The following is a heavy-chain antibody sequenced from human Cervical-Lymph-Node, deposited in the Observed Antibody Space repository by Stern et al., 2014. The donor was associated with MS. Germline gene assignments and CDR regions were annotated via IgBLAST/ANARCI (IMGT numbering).Heavy chain of an antibody. CDR3: ASSVGELTPESV. V-gene: IGHV1-69*12. Sequence: QDQLVQSGAEVKKPGSSVRVSCKASGGTFSSFAISWVRQAPGHGLEWMGGIIPMFGAPNYAQKFQGRVTITADASTSTAYMDLNSLRSDDTAVYFCASSVGELTPESVWGQGTTVTV. CDR1: GGTFSSFA. J-gene: IGHJ6*02. D-gene: IGHD3-10*01. CDR2: IIPMFGAP.